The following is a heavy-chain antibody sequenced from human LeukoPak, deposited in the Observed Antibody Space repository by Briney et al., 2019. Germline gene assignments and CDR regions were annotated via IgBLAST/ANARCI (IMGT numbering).Heavy chain of an antibody. Sequence: PGGSLRLSCAASGFTVSSNYMSWVRQAPGKGLEWVSVIYSGGSTYYADSVKGRFTISRDNSKNTLYLQMNSLRAEDTAVYYCARARPWPLGAFDIWGQGTMVTVSS. D-gene: IGHD1-1*01. CDR3: ARARPWPLGAFDI. V-gene: IGHV3-53*01. CDR1: GFTVSSNY. CDR2: IYSGGST. J-gene: IGHJ3*02.